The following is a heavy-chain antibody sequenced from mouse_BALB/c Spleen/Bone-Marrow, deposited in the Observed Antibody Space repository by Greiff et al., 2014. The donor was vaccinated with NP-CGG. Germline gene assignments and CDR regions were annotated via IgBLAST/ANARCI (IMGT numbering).Heavy chain of an antibody. CDR2: IDPETGGT. J-gene: IGHJ2*01. D-gene: IGHD1-1*01. V-gene: IGHV1-15*01. CDR1: GYTFTDYE. Sequence: QVKLQQSGAELVRPGASLTLSCTASGYTFTDYEMHWVQQPPVHGLEWIGAIDPETGGTAYNQMFKGKATLTADKSSSTAYMERRSLTSEDSAVYYCTRGGNFITTVVVYFDDWGQGTTLTVSS. CDR3: TRGGNFITTVVVYFDD.